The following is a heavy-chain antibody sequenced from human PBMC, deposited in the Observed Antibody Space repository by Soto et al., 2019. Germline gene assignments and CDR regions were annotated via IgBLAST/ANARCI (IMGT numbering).Heavy chain of an antibody. CDR1: GFTFSSYA. D-gene: IGHD3-10*01. CDR3: ANGLGYGSGSYYLGRTEKSDY. Sequence: GGSLRLSCAASGFTFSSYAMSWVRQAPGKGLEWVSAISGSGGSTYYADSVKGRFTISRDNSKNTLYLQMNSLRAEDTAVYYCANGLGYGSGSYYLGRTEKSDYWGQGTLVTVSS. J-gene: IGHJ4*02. V-gene: IGHV3-23*01. CDR2: ISGSGGST.